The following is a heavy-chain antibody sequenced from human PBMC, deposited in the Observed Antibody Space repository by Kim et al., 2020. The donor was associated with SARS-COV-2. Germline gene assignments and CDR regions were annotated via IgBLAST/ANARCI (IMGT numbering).Heavy chain of an antibody. CDR3: ARPGRLGYCSGGSCHGLDY. J-gene: IGHJ4*02. D-gene: IGHD2-15*01. V-gene: IGHV3-11*06. Sequence: RFTISRDNAKNSLYLQMNSLSAEDTAVYYCARPGRLGYCSGGSCHGLDYWGQGTLVTVSS.